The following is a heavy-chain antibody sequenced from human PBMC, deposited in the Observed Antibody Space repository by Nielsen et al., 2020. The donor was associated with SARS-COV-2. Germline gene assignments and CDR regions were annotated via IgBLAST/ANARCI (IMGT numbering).Heavy chain of an antibody. V-gene: IGHV3-30*18. CDR3: AKDDDYYGSGSTDY. D-gene: IGHD3-10*01. CDR2: ISYDGSNK. J-gene: IGHJ4*02. CDR1: GFTFSSYG. Sequence: GGSLRLSCAASGFTFSSYGMHWVRQAPGKGLEWVAVISYDGSNKYYADSVKGRFTISRDNSKNTLYLQMNSLRAEDTAVYYCAKDDDYYGSGSTDYWGQGTLVTVSS.